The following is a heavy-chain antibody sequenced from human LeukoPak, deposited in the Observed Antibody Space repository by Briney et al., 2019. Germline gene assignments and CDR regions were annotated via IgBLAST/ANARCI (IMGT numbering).Heavy chain of an antibody. V-gene: IGHV3-13*01. J-gene: IGHJ3*02. CDR1: GFTFSDYD. CDR2: IGTAGDT. CDR3: AREGFGELWGAFDI. D-gene: IGHD3-10*01. Sequence: PGGSLRLSCAASGFTFSDYDMHWVRQATGKGLEWVSAIGTAGDTYYTGSVKGRFTISRENAKNSLYLQMNSLRAGDTAGYYCAREGFGELWGAFDIWGQGTMVTVSS.